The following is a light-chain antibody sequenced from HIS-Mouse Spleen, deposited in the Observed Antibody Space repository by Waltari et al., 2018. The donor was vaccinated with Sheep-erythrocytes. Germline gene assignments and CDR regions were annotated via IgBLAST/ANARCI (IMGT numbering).Light chain of an antibody. Sequence: AIQMTQSPSSLSASVGDRVPITCRASPGIRNDLGWYQQKPGKAPKVLIYAASSLQSGVPSRFSGSGSGTDFTLTISSLQPEDFATYYCLQDYNYPYTFGQGTKLEIK. V-gene: IGKV1-6*01. CDR1: PGIRND. J-gene: IGKJ2*01. CDR2: AAS. CDR3: LQDYNYPYT.